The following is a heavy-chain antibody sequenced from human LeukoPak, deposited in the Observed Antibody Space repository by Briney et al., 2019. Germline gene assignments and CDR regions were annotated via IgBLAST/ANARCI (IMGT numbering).Heavy chain of an antibody. CDR3: AGTSNYDFWSGYSPGGMDV. D-gene: IGHD3-3*01. V-gene: IGHV3-53*01. J-gene: IGHJ6*02. Sequence: GGSLRLSCAASGFTVSSNYMSWVRQAPGKGLEWVSVIYSGGSTYYADSVKGRFTISRDNSKNTLYLQMNSLRAEDTAVYYCAGTSNYDFWSGYSPGGMDVWGQGTTVTVSS. CDR1: GFTVSSNY. CDR2: IYSGGST.